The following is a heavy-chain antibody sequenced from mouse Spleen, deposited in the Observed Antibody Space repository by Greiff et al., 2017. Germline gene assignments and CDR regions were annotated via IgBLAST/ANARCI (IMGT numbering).Heavy chain of an antibody. CDR2: IDPETGGT. CDR1: GYTFTDYE. Sequence: VQLQQSGAELVRPGASVTLSCKASGYTFTDYEMHWVKQTPVHGLEWIGAIDPETGGTAYNQKFKGKAILTADKSSNTAYMQLSSLTTEDSAIYYCARWLGNGYWGQGTTLTVSS. CDR3: ARWLGNGY. V-gene: IGHV1-15*01. D-gene: IGHD4-1*01. J-gene: IGHJ2*01.